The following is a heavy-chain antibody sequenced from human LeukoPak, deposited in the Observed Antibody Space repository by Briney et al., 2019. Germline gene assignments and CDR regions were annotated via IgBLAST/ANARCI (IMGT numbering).Heavy chain of an antibody. V-gene: IGHV1-18*01. J-gene: IGHJ5*02. CDR2: ISTYNGNT. D-gene: IGHD2-15*01. CDR3: ASRDCSGGSCYAGFDP. Sequence: ASVKVSCKASGYTFTSYGISWVRQAPGQGLEWMGWISTYNGNTNYAQNLQGRVTMTRNTSISTAYMGLSSLRSEDTAVYYCASRDCSGGSCYAGFDPWGQGTLVTVSS. CDR1: GYTFTSYG.